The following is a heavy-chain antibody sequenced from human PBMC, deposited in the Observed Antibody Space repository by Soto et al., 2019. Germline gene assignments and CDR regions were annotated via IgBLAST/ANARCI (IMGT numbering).Heavy chain of an antibody. V-gene: IGHV3-33*01. D-gene: IGHD1-7*01. Sequence: QVQLVESGGGVVQPGRSLRLSCAASGFTLSSYGMHWVRQAPGKGLEWVAVIWYDGGNKYHEDSVKGRFNISRDNYKNTLYLQMNRLRAEDTAVYYCARGNWKYGYFDYWGQGTLVTVSS. CDR1: GFTLSSYG. J-gene: IGHJ4*02. CDR2: IWYDGGNK. CDR3: ARGNWKYGYFDY.